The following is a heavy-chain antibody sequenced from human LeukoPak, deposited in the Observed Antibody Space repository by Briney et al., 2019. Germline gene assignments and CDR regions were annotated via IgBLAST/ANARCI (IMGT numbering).Heavy chain of an antibody. CDR2: IYYSGST. V-gene: IGHV4-39*07. Sequence: SETLFLTCTVSGGSISSSSYYWGWIRQPPGKGLEWIGSIYYSGSTYYNPSLKSRVSISVDRSKNQFSLKLSSVTAADTAVYYCARDWGTFRPGEGSAFDIWGQGTMVTVSS. J-gene: IGHJ3*02. CDR3: ARDWGTFRPGEGSAFDI. D-gene: IGHD3-16*01. CDR1: GGSISSSSYY.